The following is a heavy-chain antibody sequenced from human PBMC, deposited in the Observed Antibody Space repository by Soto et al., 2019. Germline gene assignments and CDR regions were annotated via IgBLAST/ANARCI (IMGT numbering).Heavy chain of an antibody. Sequence: GGSLRLSXVASGFTFSGYAMTWVRQAPGKGLEWVSAITGSGGSTYYADSVKGRFTISRDNSKNTLYLQMNSPRAEDTAVYYCAKRISGWYEIDYWGQGTLVTVSS. CDR2: ITGSGGST. CDR3: AKRISGWYEIDY. J-gene: IGHJ4*02. D-gene: IGHD6-19*01. CDR1: GFTFSGYA. V-gene: IGHV3-23*01.